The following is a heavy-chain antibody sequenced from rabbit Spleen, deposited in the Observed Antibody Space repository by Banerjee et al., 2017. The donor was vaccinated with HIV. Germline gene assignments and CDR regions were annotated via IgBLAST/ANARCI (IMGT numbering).Heavy chain of an antibody. V-gene: IGHV1S45*01. CDR2: INTATGKA. J-gene: IGHJ4*01. CDR3: VRDQAGDADYGPYYLNL. D-gene: IGHD2-1*01. Sequence: QEQLVESGGGLVKPEGSLTLTCKASGFSFSDRDVMCWVRQAPGKGLEWIACINTATGKAVYASWAKGRFTISSHNAQNTLYLQLNSLTAADTATYFCVRDQAGDADYGPYYLNLWGQGTLVTVS. CDR1: GFSFSDRDV.